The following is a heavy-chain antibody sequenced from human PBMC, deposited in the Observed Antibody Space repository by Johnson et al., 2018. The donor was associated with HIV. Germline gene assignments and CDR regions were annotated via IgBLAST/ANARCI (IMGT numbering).Heavy chain of an antibody. CDR3: AREGPSERAGFDI. CDR2: ISYDGSNK. CDR1: GFTFSSYG. V-gene: IGHV3-30*19. Sequence: QMQLVESGGGVVQPGGSLRLSCAASGFTFSSYGMHWVRQAPGKGLEWVALISYDGSNKYYADSVKGRFTISRDNSKNTLYLQMNSLRAEDTAVYYCAREGPSERAGFDIWGQGTKVTVAS. J-gene: IGHJ3*02.